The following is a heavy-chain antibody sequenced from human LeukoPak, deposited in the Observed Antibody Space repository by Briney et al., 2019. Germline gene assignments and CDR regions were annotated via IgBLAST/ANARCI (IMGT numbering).Heavy chain of an antibody. CDR1: GFTFSNYG. Sequence: LGGSLRLACAASGFTFSNYGMNWVRQAPGKGLEWLANIKKEGSEMYYVDSVKRRVTVSRDNAKNSLYLQMNSLRAEDTAVYYCASGRSDDTSAYCAFDIWGQGTMVIVSS. CDR3: ASGRSDDTSAYCAFDI. CDR2: IKKEGSEM. J-gene: IGHJ3*02. V-gene: IGHV3-7*01. D-gene: IGHD3-22*01.